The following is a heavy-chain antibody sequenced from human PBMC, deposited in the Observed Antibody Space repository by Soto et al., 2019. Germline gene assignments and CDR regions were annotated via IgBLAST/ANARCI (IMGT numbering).Heavy chain of an antibody. CDR3: ARDPAIYSGKFDYGLDV. J-gene: IGHJ6*02. CDR1: GFTFSSYE. Sequence: EVQLVESGGGLVQAGGSLRLFCAVSGFTFSSYEMNWVRQAPGKGLEWVSYIGTSGKTIYYADYVRGRFTISRDNAKNSXXLQMNSLRDEDTAVYFCARDPAIYSGKFDYGLDVWGRGTTVTVSS. D-gene: IGHD4-4*01. CDR2: IGTSGKTI. V-gene: IGHV3-48*03.